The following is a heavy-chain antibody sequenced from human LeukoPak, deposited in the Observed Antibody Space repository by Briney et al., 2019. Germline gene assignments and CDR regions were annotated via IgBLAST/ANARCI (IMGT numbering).Heavy chain of an antibody. J-gene: IGHJ3*02. Sequence: PGGSLRLSCAASGFTFTTYWMTWVRQAPGKGLEWVANINQGGSEKYYVDSVKGRFTISKANAKNSLYLQMSSLRAEDTAVYYCARGRDTFDIWGQGTMVTVSS. CDR1: GFTFTTYW. CDR2: INQGGSEK. CDR3: ARGRDTFDI. V-gene: IGHV3-7*01.